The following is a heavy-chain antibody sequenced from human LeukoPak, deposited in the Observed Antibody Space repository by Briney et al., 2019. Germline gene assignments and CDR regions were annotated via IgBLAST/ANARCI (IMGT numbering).Heavy chain of an antibody. CDR2: ISGSGGST. CDR1: GFTFSNYA. V-gene: IGHV3-23*01. J-gene: IGHJ4*02. D-gene: IGHD6-13*01. CDR3: AKTGGNSWHHFDY. Sequence: GGSLRLSCAASGFTFSNYAMSWVRQAPGKGLEWVSAISGSGGSTYYADSVKGRFTISRDNSKNTLYLQMNSLRAEDTAVYHCAKTGGNSWHHFDYRGQGTLVTVSS.